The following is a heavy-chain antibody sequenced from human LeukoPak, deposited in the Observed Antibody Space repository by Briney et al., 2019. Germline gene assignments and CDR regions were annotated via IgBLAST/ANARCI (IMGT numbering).Heavy chain of an antibody. CDR2: ISSSGSTI. V-gene: IGHV3-11*01. CDR3: AREATYSYGPEKFDY. J-gene: IGHJ4*02. D-gene: IGHD5-18*01. Sequence: PGGSLRLSCAASGFTFSDYYMSWIRQAPGKGLEWVSYISSSGSTIYYADSVKGRFTISRDNAKNSLYLQMNSLRAEDTAVYYCAREATYSYGPEKFDYWGQGTLVTVSS. CDR1: GFTFSDYY.